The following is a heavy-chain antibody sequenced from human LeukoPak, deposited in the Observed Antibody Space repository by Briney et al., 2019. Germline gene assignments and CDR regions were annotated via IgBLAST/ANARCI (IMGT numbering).Heavy chain of an antibody. Sequence: GGSLRLSCAASGFTFDDYAMHWVRQAPGEGLEWVSLISWDGGSTYYADSVKGRFTISRDNSKNSLYLQMNSLRAEDTASYHCARGTTLYSYGPTNYMDVWGKGTTVTVSS. CDR1: GFTFDDYA. CDR3: ARGTTLYSYGPTNYMDV. J-gene: IGHJ6*03. CDR2: ISWDGGST. V-gene: IGHV3-43D*03. D-gene: IGHD5-18*01.